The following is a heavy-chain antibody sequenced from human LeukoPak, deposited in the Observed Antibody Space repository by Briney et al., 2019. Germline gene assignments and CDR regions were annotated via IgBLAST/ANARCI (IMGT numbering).Heavy chain of an antibody. J-gene: IGHJ3*02. CDR1: GFTFSSYA. CDR3: AKLMEDYYDSSGYYYGAAGAFDI. Sequence: GGSLRLSCAASGFTFSSYAMSWVRQAPGKGLEWVSAISGSGGSTYYADSVKGRFTISRDNSKNTLYLQMNSLRAEDTAVYYCAKLMEDYYDSSGYYYGAAGAFDIWGQGTMVTVSS. CDR2: ISGSGGST. V-gene: IGHV3-23*01. D-gene: IGHD3-22*01.